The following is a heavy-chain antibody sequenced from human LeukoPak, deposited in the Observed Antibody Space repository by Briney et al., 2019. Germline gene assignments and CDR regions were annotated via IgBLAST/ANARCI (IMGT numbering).Heavy chain of an antibody. CDR2: IYYSGSP. CDR1: GLSISSYY. D-gene: IGHD3-3*01. Sequence: PSETLSLTCTVAGLSISSYYWSWIRQPPGKGLEWIGYIYYSGSPKYNPPPKTRLTISVGTSKNQFSLKLSSVTAADTAVYYCARGPYYDFWSGRYFDYWGEGTRVTVSS. J-gene: IGHJ4*02. CDR3: ARGPYYDFWSGRYFDY. V-gene: IGHV4-59*01.